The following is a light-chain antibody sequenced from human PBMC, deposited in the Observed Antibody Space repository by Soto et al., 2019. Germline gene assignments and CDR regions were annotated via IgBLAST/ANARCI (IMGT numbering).Light chain of an antibody. J-gene: IGKJ1*01. V-gene: IGKV1-39*01. CDR1: QNINNY. Sequence: DVEMTQSPSSLSASVGDRVTFTCRASQNINNYLNWYQQKPGTAPRLLIHGASTLQSGVPSRFSGGGSGTDFTLTITSLQPQDFATYSCQQTYIFPSTCGQGTKVEV. CDR2: GAS. CDR3: QQTYIFPST.